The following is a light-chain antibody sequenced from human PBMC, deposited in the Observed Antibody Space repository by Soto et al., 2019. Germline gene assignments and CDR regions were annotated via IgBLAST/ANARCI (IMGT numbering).Light chain of an antibody. CDR1: QTISSW. J-gene: IGKJ1*01. CDR3: LQDINYPWT. Sequence: DIQMTETPSTLSASVGDTVTVTCRASQTISSWLAWYQQKPGKAPKVLIYGASNLQSGVPPRFSGSGSGTDFTLAISSLQPEDSATYYCLQDINYPWTFGQGSMVDVK. V-gene: IGKV1-5*01. CDR2: GAS.